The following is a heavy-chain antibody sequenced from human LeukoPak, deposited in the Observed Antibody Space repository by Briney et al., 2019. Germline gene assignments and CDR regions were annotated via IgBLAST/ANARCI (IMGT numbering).Heavy chain of an antibody. CDR3: ARLLPAYYYDSSDAVDY. CDR2: IYPGDSDT. D-gene: IGHD3-22*01. J-gene: IGHJ4*02. V-gene: IGHV5-51*01. CDR1: GYSFTSYW. Sequence: GESLKISCKGSGYSFTSYWIGWVRQMPGKGLEWMGIIYPGDSDTRYSPSFQGQVTISADKSISTAYLQWSSLKASDTAMYYCARLLPAYYYDSSDAVDYWGQGTLVTVSS.